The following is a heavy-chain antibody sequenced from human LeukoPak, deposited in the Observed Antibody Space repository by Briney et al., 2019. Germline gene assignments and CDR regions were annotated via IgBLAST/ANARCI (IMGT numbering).Heavy chain of an antibody. CDR2: IYYSGST. J-gene: IGHJ5*02. D-gene: IGHD5-12*01. V-gene: IGHV4-39*07. Sequence: SETLSLTCTVSGGSISSSSYYWGWVRQPPGKGLEWIGSIYYSGSTNYNPSLKSRVTISVDTSKNQFSLKLSSVTAADTAVYYCARVGYDIVATNGWFDPWGQGTLVTVSS. CDR3: ARVGYDIVATNGWFDP. CDR1: GGSISSSSYY.